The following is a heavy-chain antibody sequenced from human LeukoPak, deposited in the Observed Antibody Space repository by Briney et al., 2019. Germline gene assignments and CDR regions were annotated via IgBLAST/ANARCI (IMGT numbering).Heavy chain of an antibody. CDR3: AKETGSYYGDDAFDT. J-gene: IGHJ3*02. CDR2: IIGSAVNT. V-gene: IGHV3-23*01. CDR1: GLTVSSYA. D-gene: IGHD1-26*01. Sequence: GGSLRLSCGASGLTVSSYAMSWVRQAPGKGLEWVSTIIGSAVNTYYADSVKGRFIISRDSSKNTLFLHMSSLRAEDTATYYCAKETGSYYGDDAFDTWGQGTLVTVSS.